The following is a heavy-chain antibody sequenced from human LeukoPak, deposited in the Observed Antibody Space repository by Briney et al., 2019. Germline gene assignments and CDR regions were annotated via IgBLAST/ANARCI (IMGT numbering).Heavy chain of an antibody. D-gene: IGHD5-18*01. CDR2: IYYSGST. V-gene: IGHV4-59*01. Sequence: SETLSLTCTVSGGSISGYYWGWIRQPPGKGLEWIGYIYYSGSTTHNPPLKSRVTMSVDTPKNQFSLKLSSVTAADTAVYYCARDKQPGDYWGQGTLVTVSS. CDR3: ARDKQPGDY. CDR1: GGSISGYY. J-gene: IGHJ4*02.